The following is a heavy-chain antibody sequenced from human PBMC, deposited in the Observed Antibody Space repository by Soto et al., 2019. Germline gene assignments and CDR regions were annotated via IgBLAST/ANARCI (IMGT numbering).Heavy chain of an antibody. CDR1: GFTFDDYT. CDR3: AKDMGPDTSYGMDV. CDR2: ISWDGGST. V-gene: IGHV3-43*01. Sequence: GGSLRLSCAASGFTFDDYTMHWVRQAPGKGLEWVSLISWDGGSTYYADSVKGRFTISRDNSKNSLYLQMNSLRTEDTALYYCAKDMGPDTSYGMDVWGQGTTVTVSS. D-gene: IGHD2-2*01. J-gene: IGHJ6*02.